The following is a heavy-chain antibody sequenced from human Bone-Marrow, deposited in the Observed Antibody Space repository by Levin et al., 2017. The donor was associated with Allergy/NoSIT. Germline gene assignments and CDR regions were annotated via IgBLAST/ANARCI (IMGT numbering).Heavy chain of an antibody. CDR2: IKQDGSEK. CDR3: GRGDSRLYVGSFDL. V-gene: IGHV3-7*01. Sequence: GGSLRLSCAASGFTFSNYWMTWVRQAPGKGLEWVANIKQDGSEKHYVDSVKGRFTISRDNAKNSLYLEVNSLRVEDTAVFYCGRGDSRLYVGSFDLWGQGTLVTVS. CDR1: GFTFSNYW. D-gene: IGHD5/OR15-5a*01. J-gene: IGHJ4*02.